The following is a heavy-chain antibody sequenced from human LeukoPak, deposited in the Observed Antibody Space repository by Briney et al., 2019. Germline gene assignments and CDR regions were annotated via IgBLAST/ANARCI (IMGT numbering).Heavy chain of an antibody. CDR2: ISYDGSNK. CDR1: GFTFSSYA. V-gene: IGHV3-30-3*01. D-gene: IGHD4-23*01. J-gene: IGHJ4*02. CDR3: ARVKYYGGNSGRDDY. Sequence: PGGSLRLSCAASGFTFSSYAMHWVRQAPGKGLEWVAVISYDGSNKYYADSVKGRFTISRDNSKNTLYLQMNSLRAEDTAVYYCARVKYYGGNSGRDDYWGQGTLVTVSS.